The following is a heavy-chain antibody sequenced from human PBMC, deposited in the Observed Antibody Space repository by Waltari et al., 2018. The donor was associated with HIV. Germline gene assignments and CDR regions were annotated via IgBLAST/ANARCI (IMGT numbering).Heavy chain of an antibody. CDR3: ARQDIVVVPDAFDI. CDR2: LYPGDSDT. Sequence: EVQLVQSGAEVKKPGESLKISCKGSGYTFTSYWIGWVRQMPGKGLEWMGSLYPGDSDTTYSPSFQGQVTISADKSSSTAYLQWSSLKASDTAMYYCARQDIVVVPDAFDIWGQGTMVTVSS. D-gene: IGHD2-2*01. J-gene: IGHJ3*02. CDR1: GYTFTSYW. V-gene: IGHV5-51*01.